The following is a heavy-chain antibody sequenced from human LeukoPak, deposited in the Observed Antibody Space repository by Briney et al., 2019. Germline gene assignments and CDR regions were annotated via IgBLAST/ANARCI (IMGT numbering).Heavy chain of an antibody. J-gene: IGHJ6*03. V-gene: IGHV4-59*02. CDR1: GGSVSSHF. Sequence: SETLSLTCTVSGGSVSSHFWSWIRQPPGKGLEWIGYIYNSGITNYNPSLKSRVTMSVDTSKNQFSLMLRSVTAADTAVYYCARDHLPAGAPGYYMNVWGKGTTVTVSS. CDR3: ARDHLPAGAPGYYMNV. CDR2: IYNSGIT. D-gene: IGHD4/OR15-4a*01.